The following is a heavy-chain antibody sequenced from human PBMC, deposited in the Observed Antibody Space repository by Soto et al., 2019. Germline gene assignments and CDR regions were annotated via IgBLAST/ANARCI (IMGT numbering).Heavy chain of an antibody. V-gene: IGHV1-69*13. Sequence: SVKVSCKASGGTFSSYAISWVRQAPGQGLEWMGGIIPIFGTANYAQKFQGRVTITADESTSTAYMELSSLRAEDTAVYYCARDGNYYGSGSYYPKFDYWGQGTLVTVSS. CDR3: ARDGNYYGSGSYYPKFDY. CDR1: GGTFSSYA. CDR2: IIPIFGTA. D-gene: IGHD3-10*01. J-gene: IGHJ4*02.